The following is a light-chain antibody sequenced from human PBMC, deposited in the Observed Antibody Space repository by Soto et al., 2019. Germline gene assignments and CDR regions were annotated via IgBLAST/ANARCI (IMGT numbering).Light chain of an antibody. CDR3: QQYNNWPQT. J-gene: IGKJ1*01. Sequence: EKVMTHSPATLSVSPGERATLSCRASQSVNSNLAWYQQKLGQAPRVLIFGASTRATGIPARFSGSGSGTDFTLTISSLRSEDFAVYYCQQYNNWPQTFGQGTKVDIK. V-gene: IGKV3-15*01. CDR1: QSVNSN. CDR2: GAS.